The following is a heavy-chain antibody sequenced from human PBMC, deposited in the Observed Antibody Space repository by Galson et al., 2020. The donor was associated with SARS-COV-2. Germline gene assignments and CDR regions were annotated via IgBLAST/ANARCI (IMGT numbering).Heavy chain of an antibody. CDR3: AKDPYYDFWSGYYFDY. D-gene: IGHD3-3*01. CDR1: GFTVSSNY. V-gene: IGHV3-23*01. Sequence: GGSLRLSCAASGFTVSSNYMSWVRQAPGKGLEWVSAISGSGGSTYYADSVKGRFTISRDNSKNTLYLQMNSLRAEDTAVYYCAKDPYYDFWSGYYFDYWGQGTLVTVSS. J-gene: IGHJ4*02. CDR2: ISGSGGST.